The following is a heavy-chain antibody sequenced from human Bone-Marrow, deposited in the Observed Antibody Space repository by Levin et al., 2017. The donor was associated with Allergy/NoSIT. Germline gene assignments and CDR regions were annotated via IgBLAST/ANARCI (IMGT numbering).Heavy chain of an antibody. Sequence: PSETLSLTCTVSGGSISSSTYFWGWVRQPPGKGLEWIASLYYDGTTYYNTSLKSRVSTSVDTIKNQISLKLRSVTAADTAVYFCARHQQWTLGIFDSWGQGTLVTVSS. D-gene: IGHD3/OR15-3a*01. CDR1: GGSISSSTYF. V-gene: IGHV4-39*01. CDR2: LYYDGTT. CDR3: ARHQQWTLGIFDS. J-gene: IGHJ4*02.